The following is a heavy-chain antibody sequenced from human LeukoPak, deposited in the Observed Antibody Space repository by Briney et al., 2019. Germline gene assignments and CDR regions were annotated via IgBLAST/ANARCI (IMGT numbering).Heavy chain of an antibody. V-gene: IGHV1-18*01. CDR3: ARDHWSHYYGSGGQNYFDP. Sequence: ASVKVSCKASGYTFTTYGISWVRQAPGQGLEWMGWISPYNGYTNYAQKLQSRVTMTTDTSTNTAYMDLRSLRSDDTAVYYCARDHWSHYYGSGGQNYFDPWGQGTLVIVSS. D-gene: IGHD3-10*01. J-gene: IGHJ5*02. CDR2: ISPYNGYT. CDR1: GYTFTTYG.